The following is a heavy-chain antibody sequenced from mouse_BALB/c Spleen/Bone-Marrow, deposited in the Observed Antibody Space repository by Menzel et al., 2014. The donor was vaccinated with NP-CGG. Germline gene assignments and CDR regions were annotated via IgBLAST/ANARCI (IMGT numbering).Heavy chain of an antibody. CDR2: IDPSDSET. J-gene: IGHJ3*01. D-gene: IGHD2-1*01. Sequence: QVQLQQSGPQLVRPGASVKISCKASGYSFTSYWMHWVKQRPGQGLEWIGMIDPSDSETRLNQKFKDKATLTVDKSSSTAYMHLSSPTSEDSAVYYCASPSDGNPFAYWGQGTLVTVSA. V-gene: IGHV1S126*01. CDR1: GYSFTSYW. CDR3: ASPSDGNPFAY.